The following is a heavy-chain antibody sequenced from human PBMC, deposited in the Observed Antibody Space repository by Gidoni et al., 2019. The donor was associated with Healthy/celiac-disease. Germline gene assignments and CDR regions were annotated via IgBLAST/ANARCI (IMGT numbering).Heavy chain of an antibody. CDR3: ASGGILRFLEWLPPYYYGMDV. D-gene: IGHD3-3*01. Sequence: EVQLVESGGGLVQPGGSLRLSCAASGFTFSCYSMTWVRQAPGKGLEWVSYISSSSSTIYYADSVKGRFTISRDNAKNSLYLQMNSLRDEDTAVYYCASGGILRFLEWLPPYYYGMDVWGQGTTVTVSS. CDR2: ISSSSSTI. J-gene: IGHJ6*02. V-gene: IGHV3-48*02. CDR1: GFTFSCYS.